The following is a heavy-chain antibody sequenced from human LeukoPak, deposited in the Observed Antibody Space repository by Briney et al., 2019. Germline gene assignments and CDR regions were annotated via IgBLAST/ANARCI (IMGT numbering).Heavy chain of an antibody. Sequence: GESLRLSCAASGITVSNYYMTWIRHAPEGGLEWSSYISSSGRTIYYAVSVKRRFTISRDNAQNSLSLHMNSLRGEDTAVYFCARDLWGSSSFYRDVWGQGTTVTVSS. CDR2: ISSSGRTI. V-gene: IGHV3-11*01. D-gene: IGHD6-6*01. J-gene: IGHJ6*02. CDR1: GITVSNYY. CDR3: ARDLWGSSSFYRDV.